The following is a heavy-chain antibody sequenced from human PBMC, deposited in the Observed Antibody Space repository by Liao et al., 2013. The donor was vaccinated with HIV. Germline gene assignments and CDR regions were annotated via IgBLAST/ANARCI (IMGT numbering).Heavy chain of an antibody. CDR1: GGSIKSQSNF. D-gene: IGHD2-8*01. J-gene: IGHJ5*02. Sequence: QVQLQQSGPGLVKPSETLSLTCTVSGGSIKSQSNFWGWIRQSPEKGLEWIGSVYYTGSDYYTPSLKSRATISVDTSKNQMSLQLTSVTAADTAIYFCARDPRRGLFYFDLWGQGTLVTVSS. CDR2: VYYTGSD. V-gene: IGHV4-39*07. CDR3: ARDPRRGLFYFDL.